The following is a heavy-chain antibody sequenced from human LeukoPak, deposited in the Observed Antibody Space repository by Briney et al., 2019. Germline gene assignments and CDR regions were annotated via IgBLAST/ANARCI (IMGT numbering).Heavy chain of an antibody. D-gene: IGHD3-22*01. V-gene: IGHV3-7*01. CDR3: SSQIQNYESSGYYSNYFDY. CDR1: GFTFSNYW. Sequence: GGSLRLSCAASGFTFSNYWMNWVRQAPGQGLEWVATIKQDGAEKYYMDSVKGRFTISRDNAKNSLYLQMNSLRAEDTAVYYCSSQIQNYESSGYYSNYFDYWGQGTLVTVSS. CDR2: IKQDGAEK. J-gene: IGHJ4*02.